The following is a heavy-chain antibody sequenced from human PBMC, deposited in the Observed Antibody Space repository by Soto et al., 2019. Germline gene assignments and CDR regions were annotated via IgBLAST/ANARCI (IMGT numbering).Heavy chain of an antibody. CDR3: ARILFGRSVAGGYFYMDV. Sequence: HVTLKESVPVLVNPTETLTLTCTVSGFSLSKGKVGGSWIRQPPGKPLEWFAHIFSNDEKSYRTSLKSRLTISEDTSKSQVVLTMTNVDPVDTATYYCARILFGRSVAGGYFYMDVWGKGTTVTVSS. V-gene: IGHV2-26*01. J-gene: IGHJ6*03. CDR2: IFSNDEK. D-gene: IGHD6-19*01. CDR1: GFSLSKGKVG.